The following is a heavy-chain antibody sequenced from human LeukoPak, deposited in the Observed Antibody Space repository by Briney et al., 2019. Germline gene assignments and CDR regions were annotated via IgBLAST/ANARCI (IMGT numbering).Heavy chain of an antibody. CDR1: GGTFSSYA. J-gene: IGHJ3*02. CDR2: IIPIFGTA. V-gene: IGHV1-69*05. D-gene: IGHD5-24*01. Sequence: GASMKVSCKASGGTFSSYAISWVRQAPGQGLEWMGRIIPIFGTANYAQKFQGRVTITTDESTSTAYMELSSLRSEDTAVYYCARGGLEMATITGDAFDIWGQGTMVTVSS. CDR3: ARGGLEMATITGDAFDI.